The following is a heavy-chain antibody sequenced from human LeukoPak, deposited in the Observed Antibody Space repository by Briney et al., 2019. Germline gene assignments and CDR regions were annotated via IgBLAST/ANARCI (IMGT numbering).Heavy chain of an antibody. CDR3: AKDPTPLALYYFDY. D-gene: IGHD3-16*02. CDR2: ISSSSSTI. CDR1: GFTFSSYS. Sequence: GGSLRLSRAASGFTFSSYSMNWVRQAPGKGLEWVSYISSSSSTIYYADSVKGRFTISRDNSKNTLYLQMNSLRAEDTAVYYCAKDPTPLALYYFDYWGQGTLVTVSS. J-gene: IGHJ4*02. V-gene: IGHV3-48*01.